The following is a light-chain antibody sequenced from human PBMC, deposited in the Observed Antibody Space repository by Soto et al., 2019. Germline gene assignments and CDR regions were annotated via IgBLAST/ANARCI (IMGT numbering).Light chain of an antibody. V-gene: IGKV3-20*01. J-gene: IGKJ5*01. CDR3: QQYGNSPIT. CDR1: QSVSSY. Sequence: EIVLTQSPATLSLSPGERATLSCRASQSVSSYLAWYQQKPGQAPRLLIYGASSRATGIPDRFSGNGSGTDFTLTISRLEPEDFAVYYCQQYGNSPITFGQGTRLEIK. CDR2: GAS.